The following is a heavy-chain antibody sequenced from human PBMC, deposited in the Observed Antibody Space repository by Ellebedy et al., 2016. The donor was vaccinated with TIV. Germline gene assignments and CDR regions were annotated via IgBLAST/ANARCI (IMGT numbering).Heavy chain of an antibody. V-gene: IGHV3-30*02. J-gene: IGHJ6*02. Sequence: GGSLRLSCAASGFTFSSYGMHWVRQAPGKGLEWVAFIRYDGSNKYYAVSVKGRFTISRDNSKNTLYLQMNSQRAEDTAVYYCAKSGAAGIPFYYYYYGMDVWGQGTTVTVSS. CDR1: GFTFSSYG. CDR2: IRYDGSNK. CDR3: AKSGAAGIPFYYYYYGMDV. D-gene: IGHD6-13*01.